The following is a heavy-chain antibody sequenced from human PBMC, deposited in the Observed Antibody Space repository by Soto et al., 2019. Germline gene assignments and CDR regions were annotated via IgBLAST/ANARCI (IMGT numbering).Heavy chain of an antibody. Sequence: GGSLRLSCAASGFTVSSNYMSWVRQAPGKGLEWVSVIYSGGSTYYADSVKGRFTISRDNSKNTLYLQMNSLRAEDTSVYYCASSKGGMYYYDSSGYSPPDYWGQGTLVTVSS. D-gene: IGHD3-22*01. J-gene: IGHJ4*02. CDR2: IYSGGST. V-gene: IGHV3-53*01. CDR3: ASSKGGMYYYDSSGYSPPDY. CDR1: GFTVSSNY.